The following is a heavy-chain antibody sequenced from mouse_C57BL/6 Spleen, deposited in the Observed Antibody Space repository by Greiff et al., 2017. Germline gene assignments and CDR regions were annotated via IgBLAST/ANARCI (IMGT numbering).Heavy chain of an antibody. D-gene: IGHD2-13*01. CDR2: IRNKANGYTT. Sequence: EVQRVESGGGLVQPGGSLSLSCAASGFTFTDYYMSWVRQPPGKALEWLGFIRNKANGYTTEYSAAVKGRFTISRDNSQSILYLQMNALRAEDSATYYCARLTTQGAMDYWGQGTSVTVSS. V-gene: IGHV7-3*01. CDR1: GFTFTDYY. J-gene: IGHJ4*01. CDR3: ARLTTQGAMDY.